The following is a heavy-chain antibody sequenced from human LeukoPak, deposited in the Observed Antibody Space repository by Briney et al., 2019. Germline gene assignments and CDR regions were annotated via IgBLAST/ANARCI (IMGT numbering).Heavy chain of an antibody. CDR1: GGSISSYY. Sequence: SETLSLTRTVSGGSISSYYWSWIRRPAGKGLEWIGRIYTSGSTNYNPSLKSRVTMSVDTSKNQFTLKLSSVTAADTAVYYCARDRSGSYSGMDVWGQGTTVTVSS. CDR2: IYTSGST. V-gene: IGHV4-4*07. J-gene: IGHJ6*02. D-gene: IGHD1-26*01. CDR3: ARDRSGSYSGMDV.